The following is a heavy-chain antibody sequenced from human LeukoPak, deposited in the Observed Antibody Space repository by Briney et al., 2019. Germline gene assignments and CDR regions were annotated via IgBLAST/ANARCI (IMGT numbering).Heavy chain of an antibody. Sequence: SETLSLTCTVSGGSISSTDYYWSWIRQPPGKGLEWIGYIYNSGSTFYNPSLKSRVAISVDTSKNQFSLKLTSVTAADTAAYYCARHRGSSWNYFDYWGQGTLVTVSS. CDR1: GGSISSTDYY. CDR2: IYNSGST. D-gene: IGHD6-13*01. CDR3: ARHRGSSWNYFDY. V-gene: IGHV4-30-4*01. J-gene: IGHJ4*02.